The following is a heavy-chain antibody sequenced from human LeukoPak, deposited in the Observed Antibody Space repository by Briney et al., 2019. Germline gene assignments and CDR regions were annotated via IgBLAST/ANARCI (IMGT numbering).Heavy chain of an antibody. D-gene: IGHD2-21*01. CDR3: ARARAIRAFDY. J-gene: IGHJ4*02. Sequence: SETLSLTCAVYGGSFSGYYWSWIRQPPGKGLEWIGEINHSGSTNYNPSLKSRVTISVDTSKNQFSLKLSSVTAADTAVYYCARARAIRAFDYWGQGTLVTVSS. CDR2: INHSGST. V-gene: IGHV4-34*01. CDR1: GGSFSGYY.